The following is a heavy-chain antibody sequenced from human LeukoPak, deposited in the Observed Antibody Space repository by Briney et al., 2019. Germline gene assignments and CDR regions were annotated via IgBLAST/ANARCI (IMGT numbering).Heavy chain of an antibody. CDR3: ARGPKIVVVTAIFDY. CDR2: ISHSGLTT. V-gene: IGHV3-23*01. D-gene: IGHD2-21*02. Sequence: GGSLRLSCAASGFTFSSYAMSWVRQAPGKGVEWVSVISHSGLTTYYADSVKGRFTISRDNSKHTLYLQMNSLRAEDTAVYYCARGPKIVVVTAIFDYWGQGTLVTVSS. CDR1: GFTFSSYA. J-gene: IGHJ4*02.